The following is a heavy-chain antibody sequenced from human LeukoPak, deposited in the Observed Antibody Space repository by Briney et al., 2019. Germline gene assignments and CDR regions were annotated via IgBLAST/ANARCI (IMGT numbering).Heavy chain of an antibody. Sequence: PGGSLRLSCTASGFTFSSYAMSWVRQAPGKGLEWVSAISGSGGTTYYADSVKGRFTISRDNSKNTLYLQMNSLRAEDTAVYYCAKDRCSGGDCYPHRSDYWGQGTLVTVSS. D-gene: IGHD2-21*02. CDR1: GFTFSSYA. CDR3: AKDRCSGGDCYPHRSDY. J-gene: IGHJ4*02. V-gene: IGHV3-23*01. CDR2: ISGSGGTT.